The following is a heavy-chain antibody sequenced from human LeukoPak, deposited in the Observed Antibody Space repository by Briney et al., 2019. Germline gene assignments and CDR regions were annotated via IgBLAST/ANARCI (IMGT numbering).Heavy chain of an antibody. CDR1: GGSFSGYY. CDR2: INHSGST. V-gene: IGHV4-34*01. CDR3: ASPVTTSADGNWFDP. J-gene: IGHJ5*02. Sequence: KPSETLSLTCAVYGGSFSGYYWSWIRQPPGKGLEWIGEINHSGSTNYNPSLNSRVTISVDTSKNQFSLKLSSVTAADTAVYYCASPVTTSADGNWFDPWGQGTLVTVSS. D-gene: IGHD4-17*01.